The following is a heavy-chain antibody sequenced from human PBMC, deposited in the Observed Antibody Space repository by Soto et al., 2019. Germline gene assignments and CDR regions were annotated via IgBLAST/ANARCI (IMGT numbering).Heavy chain of an antibody. CDR2: INHSGSI. Sequence: SETLSLTCAVYGGSFSGYYWSWIRQPPGKGLEWIGEINHSGSINYNPSLKSRVTISVDTSKNQFSLKLSSVTAADTAVYYCARVGSRRITIFGVVIRNWFDPWGQGTLVTVSS. J-gene: IGHJ5*02. CDR3: ARVGSRRITIFGVVIRNWFDP. D-gene: IGHD3-3*01. CDR1: GGSFSGYY. V-gene: IGHV4-34*01.